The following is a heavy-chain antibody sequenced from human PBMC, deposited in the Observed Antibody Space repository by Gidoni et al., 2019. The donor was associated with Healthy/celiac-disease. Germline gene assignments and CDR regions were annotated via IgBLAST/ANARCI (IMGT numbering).Heavy chain of an antibody. CDR1: GGSISSSSYY. J-gene: IGHJ4*02. CDR3: ARLPLWSFFFDY. D-gene: IGHD3-10*01. CDR2: IYYSGST. V-gene: IGHV4-39*01. Sequence: QLQLQASGPGLVKPSETLSLTCTVSGGSISSSSYYWGWIRQPPGKGLEWIGSIYYSGSTYYNPSLKSRVTISVDTSKNQFSLKLSSVTAADTAVYYCARLPLWSFFFDYWGQGTLVTVSS.